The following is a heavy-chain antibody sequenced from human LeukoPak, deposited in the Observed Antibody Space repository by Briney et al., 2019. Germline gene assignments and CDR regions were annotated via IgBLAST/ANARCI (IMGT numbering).Heavy chain of an antibody. CDR3: AKVTYGSGTYGAFDY. J-gene: IGHJ4*02. CDR1: GFTFSSHG. CDR2: ISGSGDNT. D-gene: IGHD3-10*01. V-gene: IGHV3-23*01. Sequence: GGSLRLSCAASGFTFSSHGMSWVRQAPGKGLEWVSTISGSGDNTYYTDPVKGRFTISRDNPKNTLYLQMNSLRAEDTAVYYCAKVTYGSGTYGAFDYWGQGTLVTVSS.